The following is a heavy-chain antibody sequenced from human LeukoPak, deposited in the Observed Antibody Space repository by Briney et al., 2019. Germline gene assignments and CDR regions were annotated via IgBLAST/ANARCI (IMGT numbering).Heavy chain of an antibody. D-gene: IGHD2-2*01. CDR3: ARDTIQPGLIDD. CDR1: GFIFSNCA. V-gene: IGHV3-21*05. J-gene: IGHJ4*02. CDR2: INSGGDDI. Sequence: GGSLRLSCAASGFIFSNCAMSWVRQAPGKGLEWVSYINSGGDDIHYAASVRGRFTISRDDAGNTLFLQLSSLRAEDTAVYYCARDTIQPGLIDDWGQGTLVTVSS.